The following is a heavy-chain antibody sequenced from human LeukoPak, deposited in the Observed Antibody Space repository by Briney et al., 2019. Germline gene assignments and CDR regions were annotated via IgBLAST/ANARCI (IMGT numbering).Heavy chain of an antibody. CDR1: GYTVTGYD. V-gene: IGHV1-2*02. D-gene: IGHD4-17*01. Sequence: GDSVKVSCKASGYTVTGYDMHWVRQAPGQGLEWMGWIDPNSGGTNYAQKFQGRVTMTRDTSISTAYMELSRLRSDDTAVYYCARSLYARVMTTVTDDAFDIWGQGTMVTVSS. CDR2: IDPNSGGT. J-gene: IGHJ3*02. CDR3: ARSLYARVMTTVTDDAFDI.